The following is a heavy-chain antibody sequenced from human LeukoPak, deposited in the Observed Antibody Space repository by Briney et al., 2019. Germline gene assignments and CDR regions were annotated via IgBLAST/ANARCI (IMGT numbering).Heavy chain of an antibody. Sequence: GGSLRLSCAASGFTFSSYGMHWVRQAPGKGLEWVAVISYDGSNKYYADSVKGRFTISRDNSKNTLYLQMNSLRAEDTAVYYCAKVELGYGDYAYYFDYWGQGTLVTASS. CDR2: ISYDGSNK. CDR3: AKVELGYGDYAYYFDY. CDR1: GFTFSSYG. V-gene: IGHV3-30*18. D-gene: IGHD4-17*01. J-gene: IGHJ4*02.